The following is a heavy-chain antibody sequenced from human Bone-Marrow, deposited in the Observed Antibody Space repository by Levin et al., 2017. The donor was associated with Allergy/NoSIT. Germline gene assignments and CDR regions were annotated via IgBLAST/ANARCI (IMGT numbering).Heavy chain of an antibody. D-gene: IGHD6-13*01. V-gene: IGHV3-48*03. CDR3: AGKPLSSWLYWYFDV. CDR2: ISGSGNTI. CDR1: GFTFSSYD. Sequence: SCVASGFTFSSYDMHWVRQAPGKGLEWISYISGSGNTIYYADSVKGRFTISRDNAKNSLYLQVNSLRAEDTAVYYCAGKPLSSWLYWYFDVWGRGTLVTVSS. J-gene: IGHJ2*01.